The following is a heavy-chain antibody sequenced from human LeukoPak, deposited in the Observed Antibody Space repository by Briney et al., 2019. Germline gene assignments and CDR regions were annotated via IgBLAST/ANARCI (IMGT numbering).Heavy chain of an antibody. CDR2: IYYSGST. CDR3: AGTTLDYYDSSGSYAFDI. V-gene: IGHV4-59*01. J-gene: IGHJ3*02. CDR1: GGSISGYY. D-gene: IGHD3-22*01. Sequence: PSETLTLTCTVSGGSISGYYWSWIRQPPGKGLEWIGYIYYSGSTNYNPSLKSRVTISVDTSKNQFFLKLSSVTAADTAVYYCAGTTLDYYDSSGSYAFDIWGQGTMVTVSS.